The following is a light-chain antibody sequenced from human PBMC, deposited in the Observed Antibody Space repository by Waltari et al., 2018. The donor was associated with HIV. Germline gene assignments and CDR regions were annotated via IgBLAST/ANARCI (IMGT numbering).Light chain of an antibody. Sequence: EIVLTQSPGTLSLSPGERATLSCRASQSVSSTYLAWYQHKPGQAPRLLIYGASSRATGIPDRFSGSGSGTDFTLTITRLEPEDFAIYYCQQYGSSPHTFGQGTKVEI. J-gene: IGKJ1*01. CDR2: GAS. CDR3: QQYGSSPHT. CDR1: QSVSSTY. V-gene: IGKV3-20*01.